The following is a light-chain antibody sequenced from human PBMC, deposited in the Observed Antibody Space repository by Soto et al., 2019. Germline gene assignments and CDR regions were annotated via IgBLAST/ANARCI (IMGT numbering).Light chain of an antibody. CDR3: QQCGSSPIT. CDR2: GAS. CDR1: QSMSSNY. Sequence: EIVWTQSPGTLSLSPGERATLSCRASQSMSSNYLAWYQQRPGQAPRVLIYGASSRATGIPDRFSGHESGTDFTLTISRLEPEDFAVYYCQQCGSSPITFGQGTRLEIK. J-gene: IGKJ5*01. V-gene: IGKV3-20*01.